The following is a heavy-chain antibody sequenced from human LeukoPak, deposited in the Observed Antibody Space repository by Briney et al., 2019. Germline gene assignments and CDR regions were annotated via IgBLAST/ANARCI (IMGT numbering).Heavy chain of an antibody. J-gene: IGHJ6*03. CDR2: VDHTGST. Sequence: SETLSLTCTVSDDSITMYYWTWIRQPPGKGLEWIGYVDHTGSTKYNPSLNGRVSISRDTSNNFFSLRLRSVTAADTAVYFCARGRVSSSTWYSTYYYFFYMDLWGKGTTVTVSS. CDR3: ARGRVSSSTWYSTYYYFFYMDL. D-gene: IGHD4-11*01. V-gene: IGHV4-59*01. CDR1: DDSITMYY.